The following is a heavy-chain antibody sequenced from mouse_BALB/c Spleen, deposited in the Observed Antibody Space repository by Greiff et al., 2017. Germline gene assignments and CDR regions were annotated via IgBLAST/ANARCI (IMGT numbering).Heavy chain of an antibody. Sequence: VQLQQSGPELVKPGASVKISCKASGYTFTDYNMHWVKQSHGKSLEWIGYIYPYNGGTGYNQKFKSKATLTVDNSSSTAYMELRSLTSEDSAVYYCARHYRYDSYAMDYWGQGTSVTVSS. CDR1: GYTFTDYN. V-gene: IGHV1S29*02. CDR3: ARHYRYDSYAMDY. J-gene: IGHJ4*01. D-gene: IGHD2-14*01. CDR2: IYPYNGGT.